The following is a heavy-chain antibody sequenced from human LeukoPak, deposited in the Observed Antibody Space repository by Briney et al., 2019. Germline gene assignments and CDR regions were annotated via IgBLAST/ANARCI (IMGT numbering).Heavy chain of an antibody. Sequence: PSETLSLTCTVSGGSISSYYWSWIRQPAGKGLEWIGRFYTSGGTKYNPSLKSRVTMSEDTSKNQFSLKLSSVTAADTAVYYCARVQESQIDYYFDYWGQGTLVTVSS. J-gene: IGHJ4*02. CDR3: ARVQESQIDYYFDY. V-gene: IGHV4-4*07. D-gene: IGHD3-9*01. CDR2: FYTSGGT. CDR1: GGSISSYY.